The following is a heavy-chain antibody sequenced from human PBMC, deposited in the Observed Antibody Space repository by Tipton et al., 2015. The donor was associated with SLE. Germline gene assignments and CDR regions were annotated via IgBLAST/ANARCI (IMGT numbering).Heavy chain of an antibody. CDR2: IYSGGST. Sequence: SLRLSCAASGFTLNDYAMHWVRQAPGKGLEWVSVIYSGGSTYYADSVKGRFTISRDNSKNTLFLQMNKLRVEDTAVYYCASLGGGRFVGSLDIWGQGTNVTVSS. D-gene: IGHD1-26*01. V-gene: IGHV3-53*05. CDR3: ASLGGGRFVGSLDI. J-gene: IGHJ3*02. CDR1: GFTLNDYA.